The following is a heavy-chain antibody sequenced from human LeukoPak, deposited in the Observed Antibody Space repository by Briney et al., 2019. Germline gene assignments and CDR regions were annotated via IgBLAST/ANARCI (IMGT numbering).Heavy chain of an antibody. D-gene: IGHD2-2*01. CDR3: ARDSYCSSTSCYAYYYYMDV. Sequence: PSQTLSLTCTVSGGSISSGSYYWSRIRQPSGKGLEWIGRIYTSVSTNYNPSLKSRVTISVDTSKNQFSLKLSSVTAADTAVYYCARDSYCSSTSCYAYYYYMDVWGKGTTVTVSS. V-gene: IGHV4-61*02. J-gene: IGHJ6*03. CDR1: GGSISSGSYY. CDR2: IYTSVST.